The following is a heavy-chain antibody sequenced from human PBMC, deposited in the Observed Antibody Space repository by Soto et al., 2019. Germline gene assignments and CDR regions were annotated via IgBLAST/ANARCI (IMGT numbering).Heavy chain of an antibody. V-gene: IGHV3-7*03. CDR1: GFPVRGYW. CDR2: IKQDGSEK. CDR3: AKDSSRYNWNDDGKNWFDP. Sequence: PGGSLRLSGAASGFPVRGYWIIWVRQAPGKGLEWVANIKQDGSEKYYVDSVKGRFTISRDNAKNSLYLQMNSLRAEDTALYYCAKDSSRYNWNDDGKNWFDPWGQGTLVSVPS. D-gene: IGHD1-1*01. J-gene: IGHJ5*02.